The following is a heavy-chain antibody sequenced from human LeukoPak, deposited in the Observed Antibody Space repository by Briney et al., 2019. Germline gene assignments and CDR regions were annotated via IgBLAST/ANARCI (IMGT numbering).Heavy chain of an antibody. V-gene: IGHV3-11*04. Sequence: GGSLRLSCAASGFTFSDYYMSWIRQAPGKGLEWISYISSSGSTIYYADSVKGRFTISRDNAKNTLYLQMNSLRAEDTAVYYCARLGSSWYFDYWGQGTLVAVSS. CDR3: ARLGSSWYFDY. D-gene: IGHD6-13*01. J-gene: IGHJ4*02. CDR2: ISSSGSTI. CDR1: GFTFSDYY.